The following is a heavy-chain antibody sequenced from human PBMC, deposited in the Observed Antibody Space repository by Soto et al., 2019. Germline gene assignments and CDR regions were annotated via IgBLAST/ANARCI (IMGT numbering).Heavy chain of an antibody. CDR2: ISGSGGSA. CDR1: GFTFSSYA. Sequence: PGGSLRLSCAASGFTFSSYAMSWVRQAPGKGLEWVSTISGSGGSAYYADSVKGRFTISRDNSKNTLYLQMNSLRADDTAVYYCARGEEAVVRGIHYHYYMDVWGKGTTVTVSS. J-gene: IGHJ6*03. V-gene: IGHV3-23*01. D-gene: IGHD3-10*01. CDR3: ARGEEAVVRGIHYHYYMDV.